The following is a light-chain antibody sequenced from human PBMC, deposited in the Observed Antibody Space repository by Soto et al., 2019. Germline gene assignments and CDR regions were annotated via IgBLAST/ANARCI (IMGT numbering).Light chain of an antibody. Sequence: EIVMTQSPATLSVSPGERATLSCRASQSVSSNLVWYQQKPGQAPRLLISGASTRATGIPARFSGSGSGTEFTLTISSLQSEEFAGYYGQQYNNRPPGTFGQGTKVEIK. CDR3: QQYNNRPPGT. J-gene: IGKJ1*01. V-gene: IGKV3-15*01. CDR2: GAS. CDR1: QSVSSN.